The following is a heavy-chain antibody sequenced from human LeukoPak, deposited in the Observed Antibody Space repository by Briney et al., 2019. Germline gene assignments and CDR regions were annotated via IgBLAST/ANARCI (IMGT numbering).Heavy chain of an antibody. CDR3: APLVVVTAIQLDY. J-gene: IGHJ4*02. D-gene: IGHD2-21*02. CDR1: GFTFSSYA. Sequence: GGPLRLSCAASGFTFSSYAMTWVRQAPGKGLEWVSTISGSGGSTYYADSVKGRFTISRDNSKNTLYLQMNSLRAEDTAVYFCAPLVVVTAIQLDYWGQGTLVTVSS. V-gene: IGHV3-23*01. CDR2: ISGSGGST.